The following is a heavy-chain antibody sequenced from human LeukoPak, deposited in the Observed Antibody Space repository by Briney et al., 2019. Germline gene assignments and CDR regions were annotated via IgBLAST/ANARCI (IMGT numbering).Heavy chain of an antibody. CDR1: GYTFTTYA. CDR3: AKVAARYGDSYFDY. Sequence: GASVKVPCKASGYTFTTYALHWGRQAPGQRLEWMGWINAGNGNTKYSQEFQDRVAITRDTSASTAYMELSSLRSEDMAVYYCAKVAARYGDSYFDYWGQGTLVTVSA. V-gene: IGHV1-3*03. CDR2: INAGNGNT. D-gene: IGHD4-17*01. J-gene: IGHJ4*02.